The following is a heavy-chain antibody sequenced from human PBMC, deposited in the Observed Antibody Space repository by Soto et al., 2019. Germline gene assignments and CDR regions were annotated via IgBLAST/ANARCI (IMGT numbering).Heavy chain of an antibody. V-gene: IGHV4-59*01. CDR3: AREPNYYGSGSPLDAFDI. CDR2: IYYSGST. Sequence: QVQLQESGPGLVKPSETLSLTCTVSGGSISSYYWSWIRQPPGKGLEWIEYIYYSGSTNYNPSLKSRVTISVDTSKNQFSLKLSSVTAADTAVYYCAREPNYYGSGSPLDAFDIWGQGTMVTVSS. D-gene: IGHD3-10*01. J-gene: IGHJ3*02. CDR1: GGSISSYY.